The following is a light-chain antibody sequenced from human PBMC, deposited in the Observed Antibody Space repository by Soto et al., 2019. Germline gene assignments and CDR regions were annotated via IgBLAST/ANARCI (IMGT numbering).Light chain of an antibody. CDR3: QHYGSQRWT. J-gene: IGKJ4*02. V-gene: IGKV3-20*01. CDR1: QTVNSSF. CDR2: GAS. Sequence: EIVLTQSPGTLSLSPGERATLSCRASQTVNSSFLAWYQQNPGQPPRLLIYGASNRASGIPDRFSGSGSGPDFTLTISRLEPEDFAVYYCQHYGSQRWTFGGGTKVEIK.